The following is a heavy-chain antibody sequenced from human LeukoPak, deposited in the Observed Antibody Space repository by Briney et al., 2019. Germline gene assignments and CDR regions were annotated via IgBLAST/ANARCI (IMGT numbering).Heavy chain of an antibody. J-gene: IGHJ4*02. V-gene: IGHV3-11*06. CDR2: IGTSNSYT. D-gene: IGHD6-19*01. Sequence: PGGSLRLSCAASGFTFSDHYMSWIRQAPGKGLEWVSYIGTSNSYTNYADSVKGRFTISRDNTKNSLYLQMNSLRAEDTAVYYCARVPLYSSGCIDHWGQGTLVTVSS. CDR1: GFTFSDHY. CDR3: ARVPLYSSGCIDH.